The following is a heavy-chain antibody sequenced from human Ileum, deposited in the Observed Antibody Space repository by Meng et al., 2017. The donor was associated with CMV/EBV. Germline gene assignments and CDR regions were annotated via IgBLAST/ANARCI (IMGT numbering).Heavy chain of an antibody. CDR2: IYFSGST. Sequence: VSGGFVSSNSYYWGWFRQPPGKGLEWIGSIYFSGSTYYNPSLESRVTLSVDTSKNQFSLKLTSVTAADTAVYFCARRLAGLGANFDHWGQGALVTVSS. J-gene: IGHJ4*02. V-gene: IGHV4-39*01. D-gene: IGHD4/OR15-4a*01. CDR1: GGFVSSNSYY. CDR3: ARRLAGLGANFDH.